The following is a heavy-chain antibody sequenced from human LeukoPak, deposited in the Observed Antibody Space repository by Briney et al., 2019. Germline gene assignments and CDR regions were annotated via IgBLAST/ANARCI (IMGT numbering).Heavy chain of an antibody. CDR3: ARHGTVTHRFDY. Sequence: SETLSLTCGVSGGSMSSSSYYWGWIRQPPGKGLEWIGSIYYSGSTYYNPSLKSRVTISVDSSKNQCSLKLSSVTAADTAVYYCARHGTVTHRFDYWGQGTLVTASS. J-gene: IGHJ4*02. V-gene: IGHV4-39*01. CDR2: IYYSGST. CDR1: GGSMSSSSYY. D-gene: IGHD4-17*01.